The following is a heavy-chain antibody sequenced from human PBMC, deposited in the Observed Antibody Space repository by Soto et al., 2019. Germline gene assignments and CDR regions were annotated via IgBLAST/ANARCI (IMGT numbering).Heavy chain of an antibody. V-gene: IGHV1-8*01. D-gene: IGHD3-3*01. CDR1: GYTFTSYD. CDR2: MNPNSGNT. J-gene: IGHJ5*02. Sequence: QVQLVQSGAEVKKPGASVKVSCKASGYTFTSYDINWVRQATGQGLEWMGWMNPNSGNTGYAQKFQGRVTMTRNTSISTAYMELSSLRSEDTAVYYCARRRLIIWSGENWFDPWGQGTLVTVSS. CDR3: ARRRLIIWSGENWFDP.